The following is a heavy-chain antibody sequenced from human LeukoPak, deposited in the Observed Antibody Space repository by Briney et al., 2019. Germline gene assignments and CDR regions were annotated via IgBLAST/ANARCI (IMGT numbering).Heavy chain of an antibody. V-gene: IGHV4-34*01. Sequence: SETLSLTCAVYGGSFSGYYWSWIRQPPGKGPEWIGEINHSGSTNYNPSLKSRVTISVDTSKNQFSLKLSSVTAADTAVYYCARGRIAVALRGYYYYYGMDVWGQGTTVTVSS. CDR1: GGSFSGYY. D-gene: IGHD6-19*01. CDR2: INHSGST. J-gene: IGHJ6*02. CDR3: ARGRIAVALRGYYYYYGMDV.